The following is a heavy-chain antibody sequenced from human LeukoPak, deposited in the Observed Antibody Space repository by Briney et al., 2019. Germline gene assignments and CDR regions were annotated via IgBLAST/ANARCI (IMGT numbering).Heavy chain of an antibody. CDR1: GFTFSSYS. V-gene: IGHV3-21*01. D-gene: IGHD3-16*01. CDR2: ISSSSSYI. CDR3: ARDQAIMITFGGVTFDY. Sequence: GGSLRLSCAASGFTFSSYSMNWARQAPGKGLEWVSSISSSSSYIYYADSVKGRFTIPRDNAKNSLYLQMNSLRAEDTAVYYCARDQAIMITFGGVTFDYWGQGTLVTVSS. J-gene: IGHJ4*02.